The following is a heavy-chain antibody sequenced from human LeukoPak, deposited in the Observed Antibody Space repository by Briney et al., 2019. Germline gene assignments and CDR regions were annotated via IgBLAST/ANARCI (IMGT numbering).Heavy chain of an antibody. CDR2: ISGSGGST. CDR1: GFTFSSYA. D-gene: IGHD4-23*01. J-gene: IGHJ4*02. Sequence: PGGSLRLSRAASGFTFSSYAMSWVRQAPGKGLEWVSAISGSGGSTYYADSVKGRFTISRDNSKNTLYLQMNSLRAEDTAVYYCAKDRRGDGRLVTFDCWGQGTLVTVSS. CDR3: AKDRRGDGRLVTFDC. V-gene: IGHV3-23*01.